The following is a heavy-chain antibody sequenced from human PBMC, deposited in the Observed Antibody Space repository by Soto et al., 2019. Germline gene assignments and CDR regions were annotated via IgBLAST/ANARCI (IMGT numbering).Heavy chain of an antibody. CDR2: IYYSGST. Sequence: PSETLSLTCSVSGGSISSSSYFWAWIRQPPGKGLEWIGSIYYSGSTYYNPSLKSRVTISVDTSKNQFSLKLSSVTAADTAVYYCASRNYYGSGSYHYYFDYWGQGTLVTVSS. V-gene: IGHV4-39*01. CDR1: GGSISSSSYF. CDR3: ASRNYYGSGSYHYYFDY. D-gene: IGHD3-10*01. J-gene: IGHJ4*02.